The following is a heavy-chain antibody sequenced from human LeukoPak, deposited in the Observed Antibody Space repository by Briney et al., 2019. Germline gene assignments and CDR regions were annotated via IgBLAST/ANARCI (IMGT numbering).Heavy chain of an antibody. CDR1: ASTFSNYW. J-gene: IGHJ3*02. Sequence: GGSLRLSCAASASTFSNYWMHWVRQAPGKGLVWVSRINPDGSRTNYADSVAGRLTISRDNAKNTLYLQMNSLRVEDTAVYYCSWDHTGKEDIWGQGTMVSVSS. D-gene: IGHD1-26*01. V-gene: IGHV3-74*01. CDR2: INPDGSRT. CDR3: SWDHTGKEDI.